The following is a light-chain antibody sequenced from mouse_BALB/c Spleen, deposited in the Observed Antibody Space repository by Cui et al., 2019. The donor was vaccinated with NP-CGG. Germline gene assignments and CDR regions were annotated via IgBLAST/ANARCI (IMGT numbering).Light chain of an antibody. CDR2: GTN. V-gene: IGLV1*01. CDR3: ALWYSNHWV. CDR1: TGAVTTSNY. J-gene: IGLJ1*01. Sequence: VVTQQSAPPTSPGETVTLTCRSSTGAVTTSNYANWVQENPDHLFTGLIGGTNNRAPGVPARFSGSLIGDKAALTITGAQTEDEAIYFCALWYSNHWVFGGGTKLTVL.